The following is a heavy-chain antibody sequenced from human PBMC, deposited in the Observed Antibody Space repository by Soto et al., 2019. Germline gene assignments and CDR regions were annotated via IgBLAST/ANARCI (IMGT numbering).Heavy chain of an antibody. D-gene: IGHD6-6*01. V-gene: IGHV4-39*01. CDR3: ARPYYSRSSWFDY. CDR1: GRSISSSSYY. Sequence: SETLSLTCTLSGRSISSSSYYWGRIRPPPGKGLERIGSIYNSGSTYYNPSLKSRVTISVYTPKKQFSLKLSSVTAAATAVYYCARPYYSRSSWFDYWGQGTLVTLSS. J-gene: IGHJ4*02. CDR2: IYNSGST.